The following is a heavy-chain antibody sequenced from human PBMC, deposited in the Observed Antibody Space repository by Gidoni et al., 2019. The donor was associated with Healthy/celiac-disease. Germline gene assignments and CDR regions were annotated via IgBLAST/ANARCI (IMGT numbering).Heavy chain of an antibody. CDR2: ISSSGSTI. J-gene: IGHJ4*02. D-gene: IGHD6-13*01. CDR3: AREKVGRAAAGSFDY. CDR1: GFTFSSYE. V-gene: IGHV3-48*03. Sequence: EVQLVESGGGLVQPGGSLRLSCAASGFTFSSYEMNWVRQAPGKGLEWVSYISSSGSTIYYADSVKGRFTISRDNAKNSLYLQMNSLRAEDTAVYYCAREKVGRAAAGSFDYWGQGTLVTVSS.